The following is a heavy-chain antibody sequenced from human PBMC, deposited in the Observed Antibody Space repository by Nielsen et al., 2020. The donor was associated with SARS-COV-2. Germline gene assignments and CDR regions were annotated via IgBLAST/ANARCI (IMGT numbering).Heavy chain of an antibody. CDR1: GFTFSSYG. CDR3: ARAFIAAVDY. Sequence: GESLKISCAASGFTFSSYGMHWVRQAPGKGLEWVAVIWYDGSNKYYADSVKGRFTISRDNSKNTLYLQMNSLRAEDTAVYYCARAFIAAVDYWGQGTLVTVSS. J-gene: IGHJ4*02. CDR2: IWYDGSNK. V-gene: IGHV3-33*01. D-gene: IGHD6-13*01.